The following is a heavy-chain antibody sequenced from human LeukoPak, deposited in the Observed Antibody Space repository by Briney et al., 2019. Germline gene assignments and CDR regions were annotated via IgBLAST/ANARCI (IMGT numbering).Heavy chain of an antibody. CDR1: GFTFSSYA. CDR3: ARGMDIVVEEAAGRFDY. Sequence: GGSLRLSCAASGFTFSSYAMHWVRQAPGKGLEWVAVISYDGSNKYYADSVKGRFTISRDNSKNTLYLQMNSLRAEDTAVYYCARGMDIVVEEAAGRFDYWGQGTLVTVSS. J-gene: IGHJ4*02. CDR2: ISYDGSNK. V-gene: IGHV3-30-3*01. D-gene: IGHD2-15*01.